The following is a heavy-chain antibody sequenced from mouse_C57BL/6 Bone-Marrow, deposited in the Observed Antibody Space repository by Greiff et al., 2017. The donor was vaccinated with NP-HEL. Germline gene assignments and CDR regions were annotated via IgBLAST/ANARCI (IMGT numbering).Heavy chain of an antibody. CDR2: IYIGNGYT. J-gene: IGHJ3*01. CDR3: AQPLYYDYDDGFAY. V-gene: IGHV1-58*01. Sequence: VQLKESGAELVRPGSSVKMSCKTSGYTFTSYGINWVKQRPGQGLEWIGYIYIGNGYTEYNEKFKGKATLTSDTSSSTAYMQLSSLTSEDSAIYFCAQPLYYDYDDGFAYWGQGTLVTVSA. D-gene: IGHD2-4*01. CDR1: GYTFTSYG.